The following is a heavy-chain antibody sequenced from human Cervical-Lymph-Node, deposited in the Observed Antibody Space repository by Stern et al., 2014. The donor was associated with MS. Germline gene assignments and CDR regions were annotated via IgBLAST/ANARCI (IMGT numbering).Heavy chain of an antibody. D-gene: IGHD4-23*01. J-gene: IGHJ4*02. CDR3: TREKCGGNYLDY. Sequence: VHLVESGAEVKKPGASVKVSCKASQYTLTSYHMHWGRKPPGQGLEREGIINPNGGRPSYAQKFPGRGTTTRDTYTRTAYRQVSGLRSEDTAVYYCTREKCGGNYLDYWGQGTLVTVSS. CDR1: QYTLTSYH. CDR2: INPNGGRP. V-gene: IGHV1-46*03.